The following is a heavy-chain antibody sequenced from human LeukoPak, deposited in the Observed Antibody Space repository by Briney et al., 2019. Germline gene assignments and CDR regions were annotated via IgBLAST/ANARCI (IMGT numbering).Heavy chain of an antibody. J-gene: IGHJ4*02. CDR1: GYSISSGYY. CDR3: ARSRPMVRGPKYYFDY. CDR2: IYHSGST. V-gene: IGHV4-38-2*01. D-gene: IGHD3-10*01. Sequence: SETLSLTCAVSGYSISSGYYWGWIRQPPGKGLEWIGSIYHSGSTYYNPSLKSRVTISVDTSKNQFSLKLSSVTAADTAVYYCARSRPMVRGPKYYFDYWGQGTLVTVSS.